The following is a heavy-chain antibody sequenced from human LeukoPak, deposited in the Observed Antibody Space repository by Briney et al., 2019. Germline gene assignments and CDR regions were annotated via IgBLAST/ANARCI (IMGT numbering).Heavy chain of an antibody. Sequence: ASVKVSCKASGYTFTSYGISWVRQAPRQGLEWMGWISAYNGNTNYAQKLQGRVTMTTDTSTSTAYMELRSLRSDDTAVYYCARVTLELTFPEYFDYWGQGTLVTVSS. V-gene: IGHV1-18*01. J-gene: IGHJ4*02. CDR1: GYTFTSYG. CDR3: ARVTLELTFPEYFDY. D-gene: IGHD4/OR15-4a*01. CDR2: ISAYNGNT.